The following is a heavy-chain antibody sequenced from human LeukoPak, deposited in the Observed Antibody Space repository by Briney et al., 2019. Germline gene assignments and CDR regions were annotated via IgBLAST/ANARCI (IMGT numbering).Heavy chain of an antibody. CDR1: GYTFTRYY. CDR2: INPSGGST. V-gene: IGHV1-46*01. Sequence: ASVKVSCNASGYTFTRYYMHWVRQAPGQGLEWMGIINPSGGSTSYAQKFQGRVTMTRDMSTSTVYMELSSLRSEDTAVYYCARDRGYCSSTSCYNYYYYYMDVWGKGTTVTVSS. J-gene: IGHJ6*03. D-gene: IGHD2-2*01. CDR3: ARDRGYCSSTSCYNYYYYYMDV.